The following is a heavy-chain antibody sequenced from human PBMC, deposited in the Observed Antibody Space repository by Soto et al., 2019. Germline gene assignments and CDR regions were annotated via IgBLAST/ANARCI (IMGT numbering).Heavy chain of an antibody. V-gene: IGHV3-30*18. CDR2: ISYDGGNE. CDR1: GFTFSHYA. D-gene: IGHD1-1*01. Sequence: QVQLVESGGGVVQPGRSLRLSCAASGFTFSHYALHWVRQAPGKGLEWVAGISYDGGNEYYADSEKGRFTISRDSPKNTLYLQRNSLRPENTAVYYCVKGGTTSAFSTFDIWGRGTVVTVSS. J-gene: IGHJ3*02. CDR3: VKGGTTSAFSTFDI.